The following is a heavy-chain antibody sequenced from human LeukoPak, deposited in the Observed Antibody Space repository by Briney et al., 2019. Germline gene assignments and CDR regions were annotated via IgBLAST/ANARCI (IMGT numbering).Heavy chain of an antibody. Sequence: GGSLRLSCAASGFTFSSYAMHWVRQAPGKRLEWVAVISYDGSNKYYADTVKGRFTISRDNSKNTLYLQMNSLRAEDTAVYYCARDGPTFDYWGLGTLVTVSS. J-gene: IGHJ4*02. CDR2: ISYDGSNK. CDR1: GFTFSSYA. D-gene: IGHD3/OR15-3a*01. V-gene: IGHV3-30*04. CDR3: ARDGPTFDY.